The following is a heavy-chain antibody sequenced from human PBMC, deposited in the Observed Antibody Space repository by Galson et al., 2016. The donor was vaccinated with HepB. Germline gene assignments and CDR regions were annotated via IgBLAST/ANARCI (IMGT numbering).Heavy chain of an antibody. CDR3: VRFYCSSGSGYLVY. J-gene: IGHJ4*02. CDR2: IKQDGSAI. Sequence: SLRLSCAASGFIFSSHWMSWVRQAPGEGLEWVAKIKQDGSAIKYVDSVEGRFTISRDNAKNSLYLQMNSLRAEDTAVYYCVRFYCSSGSGYLVYWGQGTLVTVSS. D-gene: IGHD1-26*01. V-gene: IGHV3-7*01. CDR1: GFIFSSHW.